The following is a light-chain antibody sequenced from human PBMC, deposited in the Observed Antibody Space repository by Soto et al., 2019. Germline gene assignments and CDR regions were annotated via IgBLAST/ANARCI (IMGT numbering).Light chain of an antibody. Sequence: DIEMTQSPSTLSASVGDRVTITCRASQSINSWLAWYQQKPGKAPQILIYDASTLKSGVPSRFSASGSGTEFTLIISSLQPYDFATYYCQQYTSYSWTFGQGTKVEI. V-gene: IGKV1-5*01. CDR3: QQYTSYSWT. J-gene: IGKJ1*01. CDR1: QSINSW. CDR2: DAS.